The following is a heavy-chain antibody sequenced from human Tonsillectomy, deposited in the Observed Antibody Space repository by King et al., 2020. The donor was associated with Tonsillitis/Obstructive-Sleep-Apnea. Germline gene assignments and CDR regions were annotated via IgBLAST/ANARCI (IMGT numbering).Heavy chain of an antibody. CDR3: VKDSGTNYYHYYMDV. CDR2: VSWNTGSR. J-gene: IGHJ6*03. D-gene: IGHD1-1*01. Sequence: VQLVESGGGLVQPGRSLRLSCAASGFIFDDYAMHWVRQAPGKGLEWVSGVSWNTGSRGYEDSVKGRFTISRDNAKNSLYLQMNSLRTEDTALYYCVKDSGTNYYHYYMDVWGKGTTVTVSS. V-gene: IGHV3-9*01. CDR1: GFIFDDYA.